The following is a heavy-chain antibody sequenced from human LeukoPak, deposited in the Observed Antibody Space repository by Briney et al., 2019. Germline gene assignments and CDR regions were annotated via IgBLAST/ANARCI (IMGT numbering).Heavy chain of an antibody. CDR3: ARQSPPGTVADY. V-gene: IGHV4-39*01. J-gene: IGHJ4*02. CDR2: IYYSGST. Sequence: SETLSLTCTVSGGSISISFYYWGWIRQPPGKGLEWIGSIYYSGSTYYNPSLKSRVTISVDTSKNQFSLKPSSVTAADTAVYYCARQSPPGTVADYWGQGTLVTVSS. D-gene: IGHD4-11*01. CDR1: GGSISISFYY.